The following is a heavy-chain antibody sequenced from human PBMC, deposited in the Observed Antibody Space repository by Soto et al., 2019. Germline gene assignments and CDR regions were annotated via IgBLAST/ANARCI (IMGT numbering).Heavy chain of an antibody. CDR1: GGSISSYY. V-gene: IGHV4-59*01. CDR3: ARALFGVGNYYYGMDV. Sequence: PSETLSLTCTVSGGSISSYYWSWIRQPPGKGLEWIGYIYYSGSTNYNPSHKSRDTISVDTSKNQFSLKLSSVTAADTAVYYCARALFGVGNYYYGMDVWGQGTTVTVSS. D-gene: IGHD3-3*01. CDR2: IYYSGST. J-gene: IGHJ6*02.